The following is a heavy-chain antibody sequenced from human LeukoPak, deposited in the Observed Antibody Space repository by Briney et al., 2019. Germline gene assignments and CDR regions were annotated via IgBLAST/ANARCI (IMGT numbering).Heavy chain of an antibody. CDR1: GFTFTSYS. J-gene: IGHJ4*02. CDR2: TSDRGDYT. CDR3: AKDAYIAAAGPTRD. V-gene: IGHV3-23*01. D-gene: IGHD6-13*01. Sequence: PGGSLRLSCAASGFTFTSYSMSWVRQAPGKGLEWVSGTSDRGDYTYYADSVKGRFTISRDNSKNTLYLQMNSLRAEDTAVYYCAKDAYIAAAGPTRDWGQGTLVTVSS.